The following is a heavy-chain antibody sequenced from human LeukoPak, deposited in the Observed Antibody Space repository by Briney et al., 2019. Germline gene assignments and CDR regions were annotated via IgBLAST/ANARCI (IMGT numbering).Heavy chain of an antibody. CDR2: ISSSSSYI. CDR1: GFTFSSYS. CDR3: ARERSGSYYYFDY. Sequence: GGSLRLSCAASGFTFSSYSMNWVRQAPGKGLEWVSSISSSSSYIYYADSVKGRFTISRDNAKNSLYLQMNSLRAEDTALYYCARERSGSYYYFDYWGQGTLVTVSS. J-gene: IGHJ4*02. V-gene: IGHV3-21*04. D-gene: IGHD1-26*01.